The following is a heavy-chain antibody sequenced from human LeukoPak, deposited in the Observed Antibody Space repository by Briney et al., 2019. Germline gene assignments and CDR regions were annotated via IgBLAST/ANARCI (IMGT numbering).Heavy chain of an antibody. D-gene: IGHD6-13*01. Sequence: ASVKVFCKASGYTFTGYYMHWVRQAPGQGLEWMGWINPNSGGTNYAQKFQGRVTMTRDPSISTAYMELSGLTSNDTAVYYCARTREYSSSWYFPPFDPWGQGTLVTVSS. J-gene: IGHJ5*02. CDR2: INPNSGGT. CDR1: GYTFTGYY. CDR3: ARTREYSSSWYFPPFDP. V-gene: IGHV1-2*02.